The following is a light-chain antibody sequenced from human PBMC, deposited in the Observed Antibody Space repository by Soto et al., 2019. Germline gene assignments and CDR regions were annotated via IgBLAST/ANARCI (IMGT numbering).Light chain of an antibody. J-gene: IGKJ3*01. CDR2: DAS. CDR1: QSLSGN. CDR3: QQYNNWPRT. Sequence: ENVLTQSPGTLCLSPGDRATLSCRASQSLSGNYLAWYQQKPGQAPRVLIFDASDRPTDIPARFSGSGSGTEFTLTISSLQSEDFAVYYCQQYNNWPRTFGPGTTVDIK. V-gene: IGKV3D-15*01.